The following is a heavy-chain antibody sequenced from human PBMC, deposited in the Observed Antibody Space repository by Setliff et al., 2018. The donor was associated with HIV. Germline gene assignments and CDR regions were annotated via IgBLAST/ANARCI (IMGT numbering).Heavy chain of an antibody. CDR1: GGSVSDSNVY. D-gene: IGHD3-3*01. V-gene: IGHV4-39*01. CDR3: ARHVDGGLWNAYYYYGLDV. Sequence: SETLSLTCSVSGGSVSDSNVYWNWIRQSPGKGLEWIGNIYYDGSAYYNPSLKRRVTILIDTTKNQFSLKLSSVTASDTAVYYCARHVDGGLWNAYYYYGLDVWGQGTAVTVSS. CDR2: IYYDGSA. J-gene: IGHJ6*02.